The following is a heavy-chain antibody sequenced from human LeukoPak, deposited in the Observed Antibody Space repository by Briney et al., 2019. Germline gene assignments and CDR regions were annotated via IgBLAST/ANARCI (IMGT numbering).Heavy chain of an antibody. J-gene: IGHJ6*02. CDR3: ARDGSRSAVAGRLYGMDV. D-gene: IGHD6-19*01. Sequence: GGSLRLSRAASGFTLRITYMSWVPAAPGKGLECGSVIYSGRRTNYAESAQGRFTTSSAKSKKTLYLLIKRMTAEDTARYYSARDGSRSAVAGRLYGMDVWGQETTVTVSS. CDR1: GFTLRITY. CDR2: IYSGRRT. V-gene: IGHV3-66*01.